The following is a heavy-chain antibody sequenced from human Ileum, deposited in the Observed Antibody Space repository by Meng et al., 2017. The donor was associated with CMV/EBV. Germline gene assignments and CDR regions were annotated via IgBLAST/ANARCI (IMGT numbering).Heavy chain of an antibody. Sequence: LSCAASGFPFRTSAMRWVRQAPGKRLEYVSVIYPGGSDTYYADSVKGRFIISRDNSKNTLYLQMTSLRVEDTAVYYCAPGGNYVEYWGQGTLVTVSS. CDR1: GFPFRTSA. J-gene: IGHJ4*02. CDR2: IYPGGSDT. V-gene: IGHV3-23*03. CDR3: APGGNYVEY. D-gene: IGHD3-10*01.